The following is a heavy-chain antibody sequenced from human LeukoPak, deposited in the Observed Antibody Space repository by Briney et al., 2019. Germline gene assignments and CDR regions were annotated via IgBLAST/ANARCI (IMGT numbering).Heavy chain of an antibody. J-gene: IGHJ3*02. V-gene: IGHV4-39*07. D-gene: IGHD3-10*01. CDR3: ARRPQYYYGSGSYPNAFDI. Sequence: SETLSLTCTVSGGSISSSSYYWGWIRQPPGKGLEWIGSIYYSGSTNYDPSLKSRVTISLDTSTNQFSLELSSVTAADTAVYYCARRPQYYYGSGSYPNAFDIWGQGTMVTVSS. CDR1: GGSISSSSYY. CDR2: IYYSGST.